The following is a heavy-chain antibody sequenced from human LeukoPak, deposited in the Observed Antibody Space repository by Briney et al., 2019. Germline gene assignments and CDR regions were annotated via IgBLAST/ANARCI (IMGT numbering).Heavy chain of an antibody. V-gene: IGHV1-69*05. Sequence: SVKVSCKASGGTFSSYAISWVRQAPGQGLEWMGGIIPIFGTANYAQKFQGRVTITTDESTSTAYMELRSLRSDDTAVYYCARVGYDFWSGYCSYWGQGTLVTVSS. J-gene: IGHJ4*02. CDR2: IIPIFGTA. CDR1: GGTFSSYA. CDR3: ARVGYDFWSGYCSY. D-gene: IGHD3-3*01.